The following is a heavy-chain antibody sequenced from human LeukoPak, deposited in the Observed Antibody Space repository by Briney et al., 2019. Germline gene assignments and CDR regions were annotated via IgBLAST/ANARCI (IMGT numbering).Heavy chain of an antibody. D-gene: IGHD3-16*01. V-gene: IGHV4-34*01. CDR2: INHSGST. CDR3: ARGRIMIMFGGVMSRFDI. CDR1: GGSFSGYY. J-gene: IGHJ3*02. Sequence: PSETLSLTCAVYGGSFSGYYWSWIRQPPGKGLEWIGEINHSGSTNYNPSLKSRVTISVDTSKNQFSLKLSSVTAADTAVYYCARGRIMIMFGGVMSRFDIWGQGTMVTVSS.